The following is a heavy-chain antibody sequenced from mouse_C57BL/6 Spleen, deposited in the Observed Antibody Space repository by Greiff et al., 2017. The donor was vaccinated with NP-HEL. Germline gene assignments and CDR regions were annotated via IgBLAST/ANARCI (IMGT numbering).Heavy chain of an antibody. J-gene: IGHJ3*01. D-gene: IGHD2-2*01. V-gene: IGHV1-62-2*01. CDR1: GYTFTEYT. CDR3: ARHEERGRYYGYASGFAY. CDR2: FYPGSGSI. Sequence: VQLQQSGAELVKPGASVKLSCKASGYTFTEYTIHWVKQRSGQGLEWIGWFYPGSGSIKYNEKFKDKATLTADKSSSTVYMELSRLTSEDSAVYFCARHEERGRYYGYASGFAYWGQGTLVTVSA.